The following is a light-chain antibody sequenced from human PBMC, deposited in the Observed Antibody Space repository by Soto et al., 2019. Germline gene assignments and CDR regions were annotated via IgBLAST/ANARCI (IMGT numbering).Light chain of an antibody. CDR3: CSFAGNGNWL. CDR1: SSDVGGYNY. CDR2: EVS. Sequence: QSALTQPPSASGSPGQSVTISCTGTSSDVGGYNYVSWYQQHPGKAPKLMIYEVSKRPSGVPDRFSGSKSGNTASLTVSGLQVEDEADYYCCSFAGNGNWLFGGGTKVTVL. J-gene: IGLJ3*02. V-gene: IGLV2-8*01.